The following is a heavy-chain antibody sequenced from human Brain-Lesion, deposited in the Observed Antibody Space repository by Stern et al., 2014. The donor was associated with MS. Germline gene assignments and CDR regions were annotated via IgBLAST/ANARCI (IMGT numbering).Heavy chain of an antibody. Sequence: VQLEESGGGVVQPGRPLRLSCVASGFTFGSCGMHWVRPAPGKGLEWVAGVSYDGRNKYYADSVKGRFTISRDNSQNTLYMQMSSLRPEDTAVYYCAKDRQYLTYFFDHWGHGSLVTVSS. J-gene: IGHJ5*02. CDR1: GFTFGSCG. V-gene: IGHV3-30*18. D-gene: IGHD2/OR15-2a*01. CDR3: AKDRQYLTYFFDH. CDR2: VSYDGRNK.